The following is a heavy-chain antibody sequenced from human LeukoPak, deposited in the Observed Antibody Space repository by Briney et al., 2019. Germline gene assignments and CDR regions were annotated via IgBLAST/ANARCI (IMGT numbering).Heavy chain of an antibody. V-gene: IGHV4-4*02. CDR2: IYHSGNT. D-gene: IGHD5-12*01. Sequence: SETLSLTCGVSGASISSSNWWSWVRQPPGKGLEWIGEIYHSGNTNYNPSLKSRVTMSVDKSRNQFSLKLSSVTAADTAVYYCARVWWLRFGRAYNWFDPWGQGTLVTVSS. J-gene: IGHJ5*02. CDR1: GASISSSNW. CDR3: ARVWWLRFGRAYNWFDP.